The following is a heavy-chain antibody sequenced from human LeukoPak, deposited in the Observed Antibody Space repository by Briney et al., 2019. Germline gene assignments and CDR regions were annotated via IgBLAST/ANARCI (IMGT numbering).Heavy chain of an antibody. Sequence: GGSLRLSCAGSGFSFRSYAMSWVRQAPGKGLEWVSAISHSSSGTYYVDSVKGRFTISRDNSKNTMYMQMNSLRAEDTAVYYCAKVVNSGYYYYFDYWGQGTLVTVSS. CDR1: GFSFRSYA. V-gene: IGHV3-23*01. D-gene: IGHD3-22*01. CDR2: ISHSSSGT. J-gene: IGHJ4*02. CDR3: AKVVNSGYYYYFDY.